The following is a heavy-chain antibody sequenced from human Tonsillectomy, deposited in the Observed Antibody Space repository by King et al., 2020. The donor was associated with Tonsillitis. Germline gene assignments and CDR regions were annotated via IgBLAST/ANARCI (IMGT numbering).Heavy chain of an antibody. CDR3: ARDIPIGPKGFDP. D-gene: IGHD2-21*01. CDR2: MIPIFGTA. CDR1: GGTFSSYA. V-gene: IGHV1-69*01. J-gene: IGHJ5*02. Sequence: QVQLVESGAEVKKPGSSVKVSCKASGGTFSSYAISWVRQATGQGLEWMGGMIPIFGTANYAQTYQGRGTNTADESTSTAYLGLRSLRSEDTAVYYCARDIPIGPKGFDPWGQGTLVTVSS.